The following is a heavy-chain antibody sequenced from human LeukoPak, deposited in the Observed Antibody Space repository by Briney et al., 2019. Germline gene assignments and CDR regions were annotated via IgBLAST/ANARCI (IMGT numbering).Heavy chain of an antibody. CDR3: AKYYDFWSGYYDV. Sequence: SETLSLTSTVSGGSISSYYWSWIRQPAGKGLEWIGRFYASGSNYNPSLKSRVTMSIDTSKNQFFLKLSSVTAADTAVYYCAKYYDFWSGYYDVWGQGTMVTVSS. CDR2: FYASGS. J-gene: IGHJ3*01. V-gene: IGHV4-4*07. CDR1: GGSISSYY. D-gene: IGHD3-3*01.